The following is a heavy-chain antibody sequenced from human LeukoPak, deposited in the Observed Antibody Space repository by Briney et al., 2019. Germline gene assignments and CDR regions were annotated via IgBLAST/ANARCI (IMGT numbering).Heavy chain of an antibody. J-gene: IGHJ4*02. D-gene: IGHD6-19*01. CDR3: AKDKVASSGWYFDY. CDR1: GFSFRSHG. Sequence: GGSLRLSCAASGFSFRSHGMNWVRQAPGKGLEWVSGISPRGDITYYKDSVRGRFTISRDNFKNTVSLQLNSLRAEDTAMYYCAKDKVASSGWYFDYWGQGTLVTVSS. V-gene: IGHV3-23*01. CDR2: ISPRGDIT.